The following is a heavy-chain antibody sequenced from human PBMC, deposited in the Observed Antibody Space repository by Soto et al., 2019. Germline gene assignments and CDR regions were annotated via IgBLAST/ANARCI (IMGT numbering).Heavy chain of an antibody. Sequence: QVQLQESGPGLVKPSQTLSLTCTVSGGSISSGGYYWSWSRQHPGKGLEWIGYIYYSGSTYYNPSNKCRVTISEDTYKNRCSLKLSSVTAADTAVYYCARGWGLLVHNWFDPWGQGTLGTVSS. J-gene: IGHJ5*02. CDR3: ARGWGLLVHNWFDP. CDR2: IYYSGST. D-gene: IGHD3-10*01. CDR1: GGSISSGGYY. V-gene: IGHV4-31*03.